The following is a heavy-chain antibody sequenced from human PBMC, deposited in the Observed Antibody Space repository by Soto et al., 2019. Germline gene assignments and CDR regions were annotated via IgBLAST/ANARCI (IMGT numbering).Heavy chain of an antibody. CDR2: IYYSGST. CDR1: GGSISSYY. CDR3: ARTYGDYGRIYYYYYMDV. J-gene: IGHJ6*03. D-gene: IGHD4-17*01. V-gene: IGHV4-59*01. Sequence: SETLSLTCTVSGGSISSYYWSWIRQPPGKGLEWIGYIYYSGSTNYNPSLKSRVTISVDTSKNQFSLKLSSVTAADTAVYYCARTYGDYGRIYYYYYMDVWGKGTTVTVSS.